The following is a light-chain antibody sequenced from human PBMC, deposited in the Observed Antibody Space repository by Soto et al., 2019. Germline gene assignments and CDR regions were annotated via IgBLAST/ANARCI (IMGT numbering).Light chain of an antibody. CDR2: NNN. CDR3: GTWDGSLSPWV. V-gene: IGLV1-51*01. J-gene: IGLJ3*02. Sequence: QSVLTQPPSVSAAPGQTVTVSCSGTSSNIGNDCVCWYRQLPGTAPKFLIYNNNRRPSGIPDRFSGSKSGTSAILGITGLQTGDEADYYCGTWDGSLSPWVFGGGTKLTVL. CDR1: SSNIGNDC.